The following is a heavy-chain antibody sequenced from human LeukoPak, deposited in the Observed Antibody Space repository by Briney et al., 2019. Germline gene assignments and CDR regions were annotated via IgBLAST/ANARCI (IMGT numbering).Heavy chain of an antibody. V-gene: IGHV1-2*02. Sequence: AXXKVSCXXSXXXFTXYYXXWVRQAPGQGPEWMGWINPNSGGTNYAQKFQGRVTMTRDTSISTAYMELSGLTSDDTAVYYCARVVGALDCWGQGTLVTVSS. J-gene: IGHJ4*02. CDR1: XXXFTXYY. CDR3: ARVVGALDC. D-gene: IGHD1-26*01. CDR2: INPNSGGT.